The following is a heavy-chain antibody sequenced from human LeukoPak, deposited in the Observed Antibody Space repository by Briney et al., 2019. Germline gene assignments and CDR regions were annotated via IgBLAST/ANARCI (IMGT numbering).Heavy chain of an antibody. J-gene: IGHJ6*03. V-gene: IGHV1-2*02. CDR2: INPNSGGT. CDR1: GYTFTGYY. CDR3: ARSPIVPAAYANYYYYMDV. Sequence: GASVKVSCKASGYTFTGYYMHWVRQAPGQGLEWMGWINPNSGGTNYAQKFQGRVTMTRDTSISTAYMELSRLRSDDTAVYYCARSPIVPAAYANYYYYMDVWGKGTTVTISS. D-gene: IGHD2-2*01.